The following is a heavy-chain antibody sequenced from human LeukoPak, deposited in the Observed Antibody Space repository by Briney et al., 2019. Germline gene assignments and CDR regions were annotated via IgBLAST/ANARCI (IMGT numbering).Heavy chain of an antibody. CDR1: GFTFSSYA. D-gene: IGHD2-2*01. J-gene: IGHJ4*02. V-gene: IGHV3-23*01. Sequence: GGSLRLSCAAYGFTFSSYAMSWVRQAPGKGLEWVSAISGSGGSTYYADSVKGRFTISRDNSKNTLYLQTNSLRAEDTAIYYCVDEPATLDYWGQGTLVTVPS. CDR3: VDEPATLDY. CDR2: ISGSGGST.